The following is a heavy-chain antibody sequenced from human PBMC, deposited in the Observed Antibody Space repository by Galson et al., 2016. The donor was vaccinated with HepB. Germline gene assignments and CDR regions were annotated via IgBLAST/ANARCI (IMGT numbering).Heavy chain of an antibody. CDR3: AKDHWRDSSEFYEIEN. Sequence: SLRLSCAASGFIFSEYGMHWVRQAPGKGLEWVAAIWYDGTKTFYGDSVKGRFTISRDKSKNTLFLQMSSLRVDDTAVYYCAKDHWRDSSEFYEIENWGQGTLVIVSS. J-gene: IGHJ4*02. CDR1: GFIFSEYG. V-gene: IGHV3-33*03. D-gene: IGHD6-19*01. CDR2: IWYDGTKT.